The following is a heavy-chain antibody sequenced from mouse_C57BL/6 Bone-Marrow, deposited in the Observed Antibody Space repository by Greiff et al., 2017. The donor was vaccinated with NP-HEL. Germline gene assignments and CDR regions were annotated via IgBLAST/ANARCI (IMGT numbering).Heavy chain of an antibody. D-gene: IGHD2-3*01. Sequence: QVQLQQPGAELVRPGSSVKLSCKASGYTFTSYWMDWVKQRPGQGLEWIGNIYPSDSETHYNQKFKDKATLTVDKSSSTAYMQLSSLTSEDSAVYYCARYGYYAFDYWGQGTTLTVSS. CDR2: IYPSDSET. CDR3: ARYGYYAFDY. J-gene: IGHJ2*01. CDR1: GYTFTSYW. V-gene: IGHV1-61*01.